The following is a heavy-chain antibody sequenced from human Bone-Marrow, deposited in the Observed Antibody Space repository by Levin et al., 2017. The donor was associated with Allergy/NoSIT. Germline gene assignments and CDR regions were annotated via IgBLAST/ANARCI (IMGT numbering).Heavy chain of an antibody. D-gene: IGHD3-3*01. Sequence: ASVKVSCKTSGYAFSKYGISWVRQAPGQGLEWMGWINADNTNTKYAQRLQGRVTMPADPPTSTAYLELRSLRSDDTAVYSCARDGHYDSWSGYYYNLIVNFYGRDVWGQGTTVTV. J-gene: IGHJ6*01. CDR2: INADNTNT. CDR3: ARDGHYDSWSGYYYNLIVNFYGRDV. V-gene: IGHV1-18*01. CDR1: GYAFSKYG.